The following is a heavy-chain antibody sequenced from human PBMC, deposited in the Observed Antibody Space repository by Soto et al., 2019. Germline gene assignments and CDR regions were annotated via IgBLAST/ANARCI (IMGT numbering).Heavy chain of an antibody. CDR1: GFSLSDYA. D-gene: IGHD3-3*01. CDR3: ARIKLVEWFFINVDVYDMDV. CDR2: ISSDSRTI. Sequence: GGSLRLSCVASGFSLSDYAVNWVRQAPGKGLEWVSFISSDSRTIYYADSVEGRFTVSRDNARNSVSLQMGSLRDEDAAVYYCARIKLVEWFFINVDVYDMDVWGQGTPVTVSS. J-gene: IGHJ6*02. V-gene: IGHV3-48*02.